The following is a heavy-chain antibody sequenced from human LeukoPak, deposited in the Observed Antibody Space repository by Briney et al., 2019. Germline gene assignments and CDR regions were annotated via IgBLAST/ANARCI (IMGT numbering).Heavy chain of an antibody. Sequence: PGRSLRLSCAASGFTFSSYAMHWVRQAPGKGLEWVAVISYDGSNKYYADSVKGRFTISRDNSKNTLYLQMNSLRAEDTAVYYCAKDLVGALARDWFDPWGQGTLVTVSS. V-gene: IGHV3-30*04. D-gene: IGHD1-26*01. CDR2: ISYDGSNK. J-gene: IGHJ5*02. CDR1: GFTFSSYA. CDR3: AKDLVGALARDWFDP.